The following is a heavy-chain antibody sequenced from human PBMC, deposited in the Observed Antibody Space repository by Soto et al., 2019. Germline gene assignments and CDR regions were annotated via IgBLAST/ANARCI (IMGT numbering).Heavy chain of an antibody. J-gene: IGHJ4*02. CDR2: IYYSGST. D-gene: IGHD3-10*01. Sequence: SETLSLTCTVSGGSISSGGYYWSWIRQHPGKGLEWIGYIYYSGSTYYNPSLKSRVTISVDTSKNQFSLKLSSVTAADTAVYYCARGNWDDSSGDYWGQGTLVTVSS. CDR1: GGSISSGGYY. CDR3: ARGNWDDSSGDY. V-gene: IGHV4-31*03.